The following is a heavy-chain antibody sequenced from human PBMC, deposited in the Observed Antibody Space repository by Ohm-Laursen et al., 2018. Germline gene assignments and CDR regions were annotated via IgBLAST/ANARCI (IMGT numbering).Heavy chain of an antibody. CDR2: INPNSGGT. CDR1: GYTFTGYY. D-gene: IGHD3-10*01. CDR3: ARERGILYYFDY. J-gene: IGHJ4*02. Sequence: SSVKVSCKASGYTFTGYYMHWVRQAPGQGLEWMGWINPNSGGTNYAQKFQGRVTMTRDTSISTAYMELSRLRSDDTAVYYCARERGILYYFDYWGQGTLVTVSS. V-gene: IGHV1-2*02.